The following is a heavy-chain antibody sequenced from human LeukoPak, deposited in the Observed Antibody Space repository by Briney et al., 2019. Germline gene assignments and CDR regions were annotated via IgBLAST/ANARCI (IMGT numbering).Heavy chain of an antibody. Sequence: PGGSLRLSCTASGFTFSSYSMNWVRQAPGKRLEWLSYITSSSSSIFYADSEKGRFTISRDNAKSSLYLQMNSLRVEDTAVYYCARDRPESGYDNDYWGQGTLVTVSS. D-gene: IGHD5-12*01. CDR2: ITSSSSSI. V-gene: IGHV3-48*04. CDR3: ARDRPESGYDNDY. CDR1: GFTFSSYS. J-gene: IGHJ4*02.